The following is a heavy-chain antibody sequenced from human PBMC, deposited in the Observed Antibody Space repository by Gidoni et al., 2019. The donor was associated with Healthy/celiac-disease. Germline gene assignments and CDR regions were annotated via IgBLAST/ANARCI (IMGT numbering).Heavy chain of an antibody. CDR1: GDSVPSNRAS. Sequence: QVQLQQSGPGLVKPSQTLSLTVAISGDSVPSNRASWTWIRQSPSRGLEWLGRTYYRSKWYNEYAVSVRSRITINSDTSKNQFSLQLNSVTPEDTAVYYCASGGTAAGRTGGFDIWGQGTMVTVSS. D-gene: IGHD6-13*01. J-gene: IGHJ3*02. CDR2: TYYRSKWYN. V-gene: IGHV6-1*01. CDR3: ASGGTAAGRTGGFDI.